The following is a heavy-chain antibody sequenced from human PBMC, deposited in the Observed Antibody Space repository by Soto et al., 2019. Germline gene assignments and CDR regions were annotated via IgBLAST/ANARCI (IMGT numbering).Heavy chain of an antibody. D-gene: IGHD3-3*01. CDR3: ARGSMVTIFGVVIIYDY. J-gene: IGHJ4*02. CDR1: GGSISSYY. Sequence: PSETLSLTCTVSGGSISSYYWSWIRKPPGKGLEWIGYIYYSGSTYYNPSLKSRVTISVDTSKDQFSLKLSSVTAADTAVYYCARGSMVTIFGVVIIYDYWGQGTLVTVSS. V-gene: IGHV4-59*01. CDR2: IYYSGST.